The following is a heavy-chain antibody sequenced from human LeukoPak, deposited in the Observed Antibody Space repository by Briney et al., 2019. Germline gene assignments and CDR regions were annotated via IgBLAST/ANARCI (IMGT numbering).Heavy chain of an antibody. Sequence: GASVKVSCKASGYTFTGYYMHWVRQAPGQGLEWMGWINPNSGGTNYAQKFQGRVTMTRDTSISTAYMELSRLRSDDTAVYYCARWSAGTTIVPYYYYYMDVWGKGTTVTVSS. J-gene: IGHJ6*03. CDR3: ARWSAGTTIVPYYYYYMDV. CDR2: INPNSGGT. D-gene: IGHD1-1*01. CDR1: GYTFTGYY. V-gene: IGHV1-2*02.